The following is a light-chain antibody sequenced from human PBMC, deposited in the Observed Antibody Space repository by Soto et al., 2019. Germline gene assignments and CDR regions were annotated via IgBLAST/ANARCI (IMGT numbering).Light chain of an antibody. J-gene: IGLJ1*01. CDR2: KIT. Sequence: QSALTQPASVSGSPGQSITISCTGTSSDVGGNKYVSWYQQYPGKVPKLLINKITNRPSGVSYRFSGSKSGNTASLAISALLAEDEADYFCASSTSDSLYVFGTGTKVTVL. CDR3: ASSTSDSLYV. CDR1: SSDVGGNKY. V-gene: IGLV2-14*01.